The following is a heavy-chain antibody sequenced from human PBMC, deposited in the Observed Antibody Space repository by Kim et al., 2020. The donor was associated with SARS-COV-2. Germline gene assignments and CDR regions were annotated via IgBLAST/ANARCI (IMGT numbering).Heavy chain of an antibody. CDR2: IYYSGST. Sequence: SETLSLTCTVSGGSISSYYWSWIRQPPGKGLEWIGYIYYSGSTNYNPSLKSRVTISVDTSKNQFSLKLSSVTAADTAVYYCARSHILLDTAIPTPVYYFDYWGQGTLVTVSS. CDR3: ARSHILLDTAIPTPVYYFDY. D-gene: IGHD5-18*01. J-gene: IGHJ4*02. V-gene: IGHV4-59*01. CDR1: GGSISSYY.